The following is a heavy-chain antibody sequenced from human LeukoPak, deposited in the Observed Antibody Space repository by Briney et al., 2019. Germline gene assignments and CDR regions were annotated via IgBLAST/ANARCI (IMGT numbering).Heavy chain of an antibody. D-gene: IGHD6-19*01. CDR2: IYYSGST. CDR3: ARRGWYYYYYYMDV. CDR1: GGSISSYY. V-gene: IGHV4-59*12. Sequence: PSETLSLTCTVSGGSISSYYWSWIRQPPGKGLEWIGYIYYSGSTNYNPSLKSRVTISVDTSKNQFSLKLSSVTAADTAVYYCARRGWYYYYYYMDVWGKGTTVTISS. J-gene: IGHJ6*03.